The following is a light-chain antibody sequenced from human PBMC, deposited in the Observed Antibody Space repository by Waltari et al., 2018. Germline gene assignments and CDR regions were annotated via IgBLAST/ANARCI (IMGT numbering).Light chain of an antibody. CDR3: MQGTHWPPWT. V-gene: IGKV2-30*02. Sequence: DVVMTQSPLSLPVTLGQPASIPCRSSQSLVHSDGNTYLSWFQQRPGQSPRRLISKVSKRDSGIPDRFSGSGSGTDFTLKISRVDAEDLGVYYCMQGTHWPPWTFGQRTKVEIQ. J-gene: IGKJ1*01. CDR1: QSLVHSDGNTY. CDR2: KVS.